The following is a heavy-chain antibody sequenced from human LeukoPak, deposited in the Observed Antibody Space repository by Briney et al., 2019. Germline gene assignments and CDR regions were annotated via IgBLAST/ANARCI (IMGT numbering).Heavy chain of an antibody. CDR2: VRYDGSNK. D-gene: IGHD2-2*01. V-gene: IGHV3-30*02. J-gene: IGHJ4*02. CDR3: AKTPLGYCSSTSGSRSN. Sequence: GGSLRPSCAASGFTFSSYGMHWVRQAPGKGLEWVAFVRYDGSNKYYADSVKGRFTISRDNSKNTLYLQMNSLRAEDTAVYYCAKTPLGYCSSTSGSRSNWGQGSLVTVSS. CDR1: GFTFSSYG.